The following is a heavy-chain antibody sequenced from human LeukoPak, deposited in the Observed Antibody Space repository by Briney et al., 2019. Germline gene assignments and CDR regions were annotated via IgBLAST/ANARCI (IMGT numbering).Heavy chain of an antibody. J-gene: IGHJ3*02. CDR2: ISGSGGST. CDR3: ARGYGDYVHAFDI. Sequence: GGSLRLSCAASGFTFSSYGMSWVRQAPGKGLEWVSAISGSGGSTYYADSVKGRFTISRDNAKNSLYLQMNSLRAEDTAVYYCARGYGDYVHAFDIWGQGTMVTVSS. D-gene: IGHD4-17*01. CDR1: GFTFSSYG. V-gene: IGHV3-23*01.